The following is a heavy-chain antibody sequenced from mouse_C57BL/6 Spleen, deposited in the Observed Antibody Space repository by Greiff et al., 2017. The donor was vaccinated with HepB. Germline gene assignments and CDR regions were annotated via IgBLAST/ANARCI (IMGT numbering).Heavy chain of an antibody. J-gene: IGHJ2*01. D-gene: IGHD1-1*01. CDR1: GYTFTDYY. CDR3: ARTTVVADY. Sequence: VQLKESGPELVKPGASVKISCKASGYTFTDYYMNWVKQSHGKSLKWIGDINPNNGGTSYNKKFKGKATFPVDKSSSTAYMELRSLTAEDSAVYYCARTTVVADYWGQGTTLTVSS. CDR2: INPNNGGT. V-gene: IGHV1-26*01.